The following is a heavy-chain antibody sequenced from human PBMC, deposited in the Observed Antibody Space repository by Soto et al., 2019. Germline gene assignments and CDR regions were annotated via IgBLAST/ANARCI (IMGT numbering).Heavy chain of an antibody. CDR1: GFTFSSYS. J-gene: IGHJ5*02. V-gene: IGHV3-48*01. D-gene: IGHD3-3*01. CDR2: ISSSSSTI. Sequence: GGSLRLSCAASGFTFSSYSMNWVRQAPGKGLEWVSYISSSSSTIYYADSVKGRFTISRDNAKNSLYLQMNSLRAEDTAVYYCASSPKYDDFWSGPNWFDPWGQGTLVTVS. CDR3: ASSPKYDDFWSGPNWFDP.